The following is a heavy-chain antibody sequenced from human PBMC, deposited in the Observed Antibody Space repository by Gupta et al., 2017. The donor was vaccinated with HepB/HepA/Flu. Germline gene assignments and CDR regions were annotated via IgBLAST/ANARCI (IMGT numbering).Heavy chain of an antibody. CDR1: GYTFTSYY. V-gene: IGHV1-46*01. J-gene: IGHJ4*02. Sequence: QVQLVQSGAEVKKPGASVKVSCKASGYTFTSYYMHWVRQAPGQGLEWMGIINPSGGSTSYAQKFQGRVTMTRDTSTSTVYMELSSLRSEDTAVYXCARDGDSXGYYNSEHFYFDYWGQGTLVTVSS. CDR3: ARDGDSXGYYNSEHFYFDY. D-gene: IGHD3-22*01. CDR2: INPSGGST.